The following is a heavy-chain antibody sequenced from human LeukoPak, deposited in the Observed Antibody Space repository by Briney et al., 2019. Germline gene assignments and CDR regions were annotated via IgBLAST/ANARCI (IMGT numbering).Heavy chain of an antibody. V-gene: IGHV1-18*01. D-gene: IGHD5-12*01. J-gene: IGHJ4*02. CDR2: ISGYNGNT. CDR1: GYIFTNFG. Sequence: GASVKVSCTASGYIFTNFGISWVRQARGQGLEWMGWISGYNGNTKYVQKFQGRVTMTTDTSTSTAYMELRSLRSDDTAVYYCARDTGGYHFDYWGQGTLVTVAS. CDR3: ARDTGGYHFDY.